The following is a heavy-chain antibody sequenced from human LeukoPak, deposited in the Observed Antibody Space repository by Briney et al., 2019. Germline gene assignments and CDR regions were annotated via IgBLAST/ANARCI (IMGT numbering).Heavy chain of an antibody. CDR2: IRYDGSNK. V-gene: IGHV3-30*02. CDR3: AKDPEDIVVVVAATPYYYMDI. Sequence: PGGSLRLSCAASGFTFSSYGMHWVRQAPGKGLEWVAFIRYDGSNKYYADSVKGRFTVSRDNSKNTLYLQMNSLRAEDTAVYYCAKDPEDIVVVVAATPYYYMDIWGKGTTVTVSS. J-gene: IGHJ6*03. CDR1: GFTFSSYG. D-gene: IGHD2-15*01.